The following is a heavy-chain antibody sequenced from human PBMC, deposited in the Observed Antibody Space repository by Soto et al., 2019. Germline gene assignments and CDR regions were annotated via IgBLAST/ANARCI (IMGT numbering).Heavy chain of an antibody. J-gene: IGHJ6*02. Sequence: SETQRLTCAVDCGSFIGYYCSCIRQNPGKGLEWIGEINHSGSTNYNPSLKSRVTISVDTSKNQFSLKLSSVTAADTAVYYCARGLRTLYYYYYGMDFWVQGTTVTVSS. CDR3: ARGLRTLYYYYYGMDF. CDR1: CGSFIGYY. CDR2: INHSGST. V-gene: IGHV4-34*01.